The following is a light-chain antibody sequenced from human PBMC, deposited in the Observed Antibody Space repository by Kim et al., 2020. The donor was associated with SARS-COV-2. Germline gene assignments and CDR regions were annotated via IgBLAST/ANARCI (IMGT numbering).Light chain of an antibody. CDR3: ATWDGSLSVVV. V-gene: IGLV1-51*01. Sequence: GQGGTTSCAGSSSNIGGNYVSWYQHRPGKAPKLVIFDNDKRLSGIPDRFSGSKSGTSATLGITGLQTGDEADYYCATWDGSLSVVVFGGGTQLTVL. CDR2: DND. CDR1: SSNIGGNY. J-gene: IGLJ3*02.